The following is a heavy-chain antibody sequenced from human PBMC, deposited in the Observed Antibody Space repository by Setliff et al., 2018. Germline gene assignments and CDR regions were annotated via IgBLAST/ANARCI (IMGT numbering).Heavy chain of an antibody. Sequence: PSETLSLTCTVSGGSFISSNYYWGWIRQPPGKGLEWIGSIYYSGSTYYKPSLKSRVTISVDTSKNHFSLKLSSVTAADTAVYYCARVSSYGSGSYYYYYYGMDVWGQGTTVTVSS. V-gene: IGHV4-39*07. CDR3: ARVSSYGSGSYYYYYYGMDV. CDR1: GGSFISSNYY. J-gene: IGHJ6*02. CDR2: IYYSGST. D-gene: IGHD3-10*01.